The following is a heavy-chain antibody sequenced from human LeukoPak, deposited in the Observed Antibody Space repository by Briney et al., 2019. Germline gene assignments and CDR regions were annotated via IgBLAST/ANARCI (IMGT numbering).Heavy chain of an antibody. CDR1: GLTFSSYA. V-gene: IGHV3-23*01. CDR3: AKVSAAAGMRAAFDY. CDR2: ISGSGGST. D-gene: IGHD6-13*01. J-gene: IGHJ4*02. Sequence: PGGSLRLSCAASGLTFSSYAMSWVRQAPGKGLEWVSAISGSGGSTYYADSVKGRFTISRDNSKNTLYLQMNSLRAEDTAVYYCAKVSAAAGMRAAFDYWGQGTLVTVSS.